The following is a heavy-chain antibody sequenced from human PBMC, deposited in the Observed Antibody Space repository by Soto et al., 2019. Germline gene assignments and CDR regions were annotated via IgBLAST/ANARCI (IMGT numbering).Heavy chain of an antibody. CDR2: IIPIFGTA. J-gene: IGHJ6*02. V-gene: IGHV1-69*12. Sequence: QVQLVQSGAEVKKPGSSVKVSCKASGGTFSSYAISWVRQAPGQGLEWMGGIIPIFGTADYAQRFQGRVTITADESTSTAYMERSSLRSEDTAVYYCASPGETPYSYGMDVWGQGTTVTVSS. CDR3: ASPGETPYSYGMDV. CDR1: GGTFSSYA.